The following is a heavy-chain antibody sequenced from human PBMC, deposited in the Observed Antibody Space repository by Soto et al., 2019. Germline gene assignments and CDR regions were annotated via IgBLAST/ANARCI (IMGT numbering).Heavy chain of an antibody. CDR1: AISFNTYG. D-gene: IGHD3-10*01. J-gene: IGHJ5*02. V-gene: IGHV3-23*01. CDR3: ERKRSPEGWLDT. CDR2: VTVTGGST. Sequence: PGGSLRLSCAASAISFNTYGVTWVRQAPGKGLEWVSTVTVTGGSTYYADSVKGRFTISRDRSNYTVSLLLNSLRVEDTAIYYSERKRSPEGWLDTWGQGTLVTVSS.